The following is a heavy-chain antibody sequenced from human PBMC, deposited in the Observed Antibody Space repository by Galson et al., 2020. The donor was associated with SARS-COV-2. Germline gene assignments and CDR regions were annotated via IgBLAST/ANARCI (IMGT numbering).Heavy chain of an antibody. CDR3: STDLGLGYYLFPAAFDI. CDR2: FDPEDGET. Sequence: ASVKVSCKVSGYTLTELSMNWVRQAPGQGLEWMGGFDPEDGETIYAQKFQGSVTMTEDTSTDTAYMELSSLRSEDTAVYYCSTDLGLGYYLFPAAFDIWGQGTMVTVSS. J-gene: IGHJ3*02. CDR1: GYTLTELS. D-gene: IGHD3-22*01. V-gene: IGHV1-24*01.